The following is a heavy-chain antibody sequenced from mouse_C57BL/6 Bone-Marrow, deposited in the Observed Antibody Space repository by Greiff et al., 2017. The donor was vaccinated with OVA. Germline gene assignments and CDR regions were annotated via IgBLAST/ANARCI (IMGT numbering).Heavy chain of an antibody. CDR2: ISSGGSYT. V-gene: IGHV5-6*01. CDR3: ARHGDYGSFFDY. J-gene: IGHJ2*01. Sequence: EVQGVESGGDLVKPGGSLKLSCAASGFTFSSYGMSWVRQTPDKRLEWVATISSGGSYTYYPDSVKGRFTISRDNAKNTLYLQMSCLKSEDTAMYYCARHGDYGSFFDYWGQGTTLTVSS. D-gene: IGHD1-1*01. CDR1: GFTFSSYG.